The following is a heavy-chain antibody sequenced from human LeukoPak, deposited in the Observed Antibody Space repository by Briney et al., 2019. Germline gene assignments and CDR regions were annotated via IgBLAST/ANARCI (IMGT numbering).Heavy chain of an antibody. V-gene: IGHV3-23*01. CDR2: ISGGGTTR. Sequence: PGGSLRLSCAASVFTFSTYAINWVRQAPGKGLEWVSAISGGGTTRFYADSVKGRFTISRDNSKDTLYLQMNSLRAEDTAVYFCAKTDYSTGPYDFWGQGTLVTVSS. J-gene: IGHJ4*02. CDR3: AKTDYSTGPYDF. D-gene: IGHD4-4*01. CDR1: VFTFSTYA.